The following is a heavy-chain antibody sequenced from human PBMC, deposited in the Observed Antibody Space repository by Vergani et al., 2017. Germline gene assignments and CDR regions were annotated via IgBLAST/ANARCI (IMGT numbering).Heavy chain of an antibody. V-gene: IGHV4-34*01. CDR2: INHRGST. D-gene: IGHD2-2*01. CDR3: ARGRGGNDIVVVPAAVDAFDI. CDR1: GGSFSGYY. Sequence: QVQLQQWGAGLLKPSETLSLTCAVYGGSFSGYYWSWIRQPPGKGLEWIGEINHRGSTNYNPSLKSRVTISVDTSKNQFSLKLSSVTAADTAVYYCARGRGGNDIVVVPAAVDAFDIWGQGTMVTVSS. J-gene: IGHJ3*02.